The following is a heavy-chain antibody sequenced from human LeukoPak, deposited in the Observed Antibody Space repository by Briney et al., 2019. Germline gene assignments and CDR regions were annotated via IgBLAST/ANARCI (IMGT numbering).Heavy chain of an antibody. V-gene: IGHV3-23*01. CDR2: ISHSGAT. CDR3: ARRSHASPAGYSPFFDS. Sequence: GGSLRLSCAGSGFPFSSYTINWVRQGPGKGMEWASTISHSGATYYADSVKGRFTISRDNSRNTVFLQMNSLRAEDTALYFCARRSHASPAGYSPFFDSWGQGTLVTVSS. D-gene: IGHD6-13*01. CDR1: GFPFSSYT. J-gene: IGHJ4*02.